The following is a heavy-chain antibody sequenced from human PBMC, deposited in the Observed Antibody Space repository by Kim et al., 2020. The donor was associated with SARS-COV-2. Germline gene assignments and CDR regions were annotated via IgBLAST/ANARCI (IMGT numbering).Heavy chain of an antibody. V-gene: IGHV3-30*18. J-gene: IGHJ4*02. CDR1: GFTFQPFG. D-gene: IGHD3-3*01. CDR3: AKDGPKSQSLEWVLED. CDR2: ISYDGSND. Sequence: GGSLRLSCAASGFTFQPFGMHWVRQAPGKGLEWVAIISYDGSNDDYGESVRGRFTISRDNSKKTLNLQMNNLRIEDTAVYYCAKDGPKSQSLEWVLEDWGEGTLVTVSS.